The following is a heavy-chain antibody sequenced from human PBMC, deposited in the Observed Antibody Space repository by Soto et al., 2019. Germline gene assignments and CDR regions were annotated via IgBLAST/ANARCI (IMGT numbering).Heavy chain of an antibody. CDR3: ARGVDSSGYYPADY. J-gene: IGHJ4*02. CDR1: GYTFTGYY. CDR2: INPNSGGT. D-gene: IGHD3-22*01. Sequence: AASVKVSCKASGYTFTGYYMHWVRQAPGQGLEWMGWINPNSGGTNYAQKFQGRVTMTRDTSISTAYMELSRLRSDDTAVYYCARGVDSSGYYPADYWGQGTLVTVSS. V-gene: IGHV1-2*02.